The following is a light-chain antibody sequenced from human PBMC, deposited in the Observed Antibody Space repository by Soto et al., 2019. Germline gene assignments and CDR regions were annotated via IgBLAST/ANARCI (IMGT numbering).Light chain of an antibody. CDR3: MQALHTPYT. Sequence: DIVMTQSPLSLPVTPGEPASISCRSSQSLLHSNGYNYLDWYLQKPGQSPQLLIYLGSNRDSGVPDRFSGSGSGTDFTLKISRVEAEDVGVYYCMQALHTPYTFGQGTKLEIK. V-gene: IGKV2-28*01. J-gene: IGKJ2*01. CDR1: QSLLHSNGYNY. CDR2: LGS.